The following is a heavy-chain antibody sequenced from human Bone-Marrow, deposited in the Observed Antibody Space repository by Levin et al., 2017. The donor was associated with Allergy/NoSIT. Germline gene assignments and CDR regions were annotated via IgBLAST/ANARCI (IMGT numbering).Heavy chain of an antibody. Sequence: GGSLRLSCAAPGVTLSRFGMHWVRQAPGKGLEWLAFISYDGGSSDYGDSVKGRFSVSRDNSKNTVYLQMHSLRLEDTAVYYCAKPPRWGTGTKTYAMDVWGQGTTVTVSS. CDR2: ISYDGGSS. CDR3: AKPPRWGTGTKTYAMDV. CDR1: GVTLSRFG. D-gene: IGHD1-7*01. J-gene: IGHJ6*02. V-gene: IGHV3-30*18.